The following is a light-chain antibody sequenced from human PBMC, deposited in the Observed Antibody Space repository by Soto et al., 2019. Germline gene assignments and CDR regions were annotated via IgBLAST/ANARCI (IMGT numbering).Light chain of an antibody. CDR1: QSISSW. J-gene: IGKJ1*01. Sequence: DIQMTQSPSTLSASVGDRVTITCRASQSISSWLAWYQQKPGKAPKLLIYKASSLESGVPSRFSGSGSGTEFTLTISSLQSDDFATYYCEKYNSYSRKVGQGTEV. CDR3: EKYNSYSRK. CDR2: KAS. V-gene: IGKV1-5*03.